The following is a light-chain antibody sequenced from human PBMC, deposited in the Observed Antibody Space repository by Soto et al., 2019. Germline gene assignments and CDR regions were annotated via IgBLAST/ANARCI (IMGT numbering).Light chain of an antibody. J-gene: IGLJ2*01. CDR3: CSYAGSYVV. CDR1: SSDVGGYNY. V-gene: IGLV2-11*01. Sequence: QSVLTQPRSVSGSPGQSVTISCTGTSSDVGGYNYVSWYQQHPGKAPKLMIYDVSKRPPGVPDRFSGSKSGNTASLTISGLQAEDEADYYCCSYAGSYVVFGGGTKVTVL. CDR2: DVS.